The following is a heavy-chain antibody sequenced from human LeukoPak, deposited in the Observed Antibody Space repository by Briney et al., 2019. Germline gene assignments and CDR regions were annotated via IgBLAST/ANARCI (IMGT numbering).Heavy chain of an antibody. V-gene: IGHV3-48*01. CDR2: ISSSSSTI. Sequence: GGSLRLSCAASGFTFSSMNWVRQAPGKGLEWVSYISSSSSTIYYADSVKGRFTISRDNAKNSLYLQMNSLRAEDTAVYYCARGLGSSWYGTLNYFDHWGQGTLVTVSS. CDR3: ARGLGSSWYGTLNYFDH. CDR1: GFTFSS. J-gene: IGHJ4*02. D-gene: IGHD6-13*01.